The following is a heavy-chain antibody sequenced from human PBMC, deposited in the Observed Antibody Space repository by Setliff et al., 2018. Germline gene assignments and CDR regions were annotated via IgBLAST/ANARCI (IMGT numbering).Heavy chain of an antibody. V-gene: IGHV3-21*04. CDR3: ARDRISRYYDSGAHAFDI. CDR1: GFTFKTYA. D-gene: IGHD3-22*01. Sequence: GGSLRLSCAASGFTFKTYAMSWVRQAPGKGLEWVSFITGSGGDRDYADSVKGRFTISRDNAKNSLYLQMNSLRAEDTAVYYCARDRISRYYDSGAHAFDIWGQGTMVTVSS. CDR2: ITGSGGDR. J-gene: IGHJ3*02.